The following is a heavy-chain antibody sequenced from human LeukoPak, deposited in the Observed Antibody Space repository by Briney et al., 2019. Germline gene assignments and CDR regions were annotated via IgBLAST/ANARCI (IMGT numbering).Heavy chain of an antibody. CDR3: ARAGGSSLDYYYYMDV. Sequence: ASVKVSCKASGGTFSSYAISWVRQAPGQGLEWMGGIIPIFGTANCAQKFQGRVTITTDESTSTAYMELSSLRSEDTAVYYCARAGGSSLDYYYYMDVWGKGTTVTVSS. CDR1: GGTFSSYA. D-gene: IGHD3-16*01. CDR2: IIPIFGTA. J-gene: IGHJ6*03. V-gene: IGHV1-69*05.